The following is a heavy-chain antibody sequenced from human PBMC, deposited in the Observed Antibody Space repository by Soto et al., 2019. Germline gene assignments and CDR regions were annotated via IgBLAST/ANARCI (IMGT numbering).Heavy chain of an antibody. Sequence: QVQLVESGGGVVQPGRSLRLSCAASGFPFTSYGMHWVREGPDKGLEWVAIISYDGSDKYYADSVKGRFTISRDNSKNTLYLQMNSLRLEDTALYYCVGDQYYFDFRGQVTLVIVSS. V-gene: IGHV3-30*03. CDR1: GFPFTSYG. D-gene: IGHD3-10*01. CDR2: ISYDGSDK. J-gene: IGHJ4*02. CDR3: VGDQYYFDF.